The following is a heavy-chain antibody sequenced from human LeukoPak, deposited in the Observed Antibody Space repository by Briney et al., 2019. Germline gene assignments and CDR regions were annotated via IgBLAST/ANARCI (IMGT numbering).Heavy chain of an antibody. CDR3: ARTLEYSSGWHDYYYYYMDV. Sequence: SVKVSCKASGGTFSSYAISWMRQAPGQGLEWMGGIIPIFGTANYAQKFQGRVTITTDESTSTAYMELSSLRSEDTAVYYCARTLEYSSGWHDYYYYYMDVWGKGTTVTVSS. CDR2: IIPIFGTA. CDR1: GGTFSSYA. D-gene: IGHD6-19*01. J-gene: IGHJ6*03. V-gene: IGHV1-69*05.